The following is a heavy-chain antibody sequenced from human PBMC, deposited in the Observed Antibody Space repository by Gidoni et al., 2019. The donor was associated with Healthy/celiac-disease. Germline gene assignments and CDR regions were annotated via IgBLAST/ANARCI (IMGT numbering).Heavy chain of an antibody. J-gene: IGHJ4*02. V-gene: IGHV4-39*01. Sequence: QLQLQESGPGLVKPSETLSLTCTVSGCPISSSNYYWGWIRQRPGKGLEWIGSIYYSGSIYYNPSLKSRVTISVDTSKNQFSLILSSVTAADTAVYYCARQGSITIFGVVGDYFDYWGQGTLVTVSS. CDR2: IYYSGSI. D-gene: IGHD3-3*01. CDR3: ARQGSITIFGVVGDYFDY. CDR1: GCPISSSNYY.